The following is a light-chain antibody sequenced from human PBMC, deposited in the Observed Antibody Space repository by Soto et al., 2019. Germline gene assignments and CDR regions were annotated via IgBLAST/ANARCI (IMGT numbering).Light chain of an antibody. J-gene: IGKJ4*01. Sequence: EIVMTQSPATLSVSPGERATLSCRASQCIGSTLAWYQQKPGQTPKLLISGASTRATGVPARFSGGGSGTEFTLTINSLQSEDFAVYYCQRYNSWPLSFGGGTKVNIK. CDR2: GAS. CDR3: QRYNSWPLS. V-gene: IGKV3-15*01. CDR1: QCIGST.